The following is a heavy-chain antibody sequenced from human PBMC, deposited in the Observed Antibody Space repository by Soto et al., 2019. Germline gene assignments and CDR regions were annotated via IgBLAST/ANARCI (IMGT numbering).Heavy chain of an antibody. Sequence: PSETLSLTCSVSGFAISGGYYWCWVRQPPGKGLEWIGSIYPSVSSYHNPSLATRLGLSIDASKNQFTLNLTSVTAADTALYFCAREKVGTTFFDNWGQGIQVTVSS. J-gene: IGHJ4*02. D-gene: IGHD2-21*02. V-gene: IGHV4-38-2*02. CDR2: IYPSVSS. CDR1: GFAISGGYY. CDR3: AREKVGTTFFDN.